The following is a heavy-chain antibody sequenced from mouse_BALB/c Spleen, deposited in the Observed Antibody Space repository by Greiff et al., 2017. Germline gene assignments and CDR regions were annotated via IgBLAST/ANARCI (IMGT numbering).Heavy chain of an antibody. J-gene: IGHJ4*01. CDR2: ISSGSSTI. Sequence: DVMLVESGGGLVQPGGSRKLSCAASGFTFSSFGMHWVRQAPEKGLEWVAYISSGSSTIYYAATVKGRFTISRDNPKNTLFLQMTSLRSEDTAMYYCARRYYYGMDYWGQGTSVTVSS. CDR3: ARRYYYGMDY. V-gene: IGHV5-17*02. CDR1: GFTFSSFG.